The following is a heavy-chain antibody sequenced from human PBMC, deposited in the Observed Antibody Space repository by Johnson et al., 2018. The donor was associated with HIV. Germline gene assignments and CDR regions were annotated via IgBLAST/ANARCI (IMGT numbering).Heavy chain of an antibody. CDR1: GFTFDDYA. J-gene: IGHJ3*02. Sequence: VQLVESGGGVVQPGRSLRLSCAASGFTFDDYAMHWVRQAPGKGLEWVSGISWNSGSIGYADSVKGRFTISRDNAKNSLYLQMNSLRAEDTAVYYCASSQGSGEGAFDIWGQGTVVTVSS. CDR3: ASSQGSGEGAFDI. D-gene: IGHD2-21*01. V-gene: IGHV3-9*01. CDR2: ISWNSGSI.